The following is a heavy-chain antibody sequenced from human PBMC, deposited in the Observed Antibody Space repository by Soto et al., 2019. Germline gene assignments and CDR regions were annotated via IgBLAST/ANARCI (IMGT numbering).Heavy chain of an antibody. CDR1: RFTFSNFA. D-gene: IGHD1-1*01. CDR3: AKVMYTWNDVAAVDS. J-gene: IGHJ4*02. CDR2: IGVTEGST. V-gene: IGHV3-23*01. Sequence: VHLLESGGGSLQPGGSLRLSCAASRFTFSNFAMSWVRLAPGKGLEWISTIGVTEGSTYYADSVKGRFTISRDNSKSTLYLQMNSLGGGDTALYYCAKVMYTWNDVAAVDSWGQGTLVTVAS.